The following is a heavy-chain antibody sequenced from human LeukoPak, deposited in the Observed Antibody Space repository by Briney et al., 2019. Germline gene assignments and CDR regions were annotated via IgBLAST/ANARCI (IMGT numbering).Heavy chain of an antibody. D-gene: IGHD3-10*01. Sequence: ASVKVSCKASGYTFTSHGISWVRQAPGQGLEQMGWISGHNGNTNYAQKFQGRVNMTTDTSTSTAYMELRSLRSDDTAVYYCARLTYYSGSGAYDYWGQGTLVTVSS. V-gene: IGHV1-18*04. CDR1: GYTFTSHG. CDR2: ISGHNGNT. J-gene: IGHJ4*02. CDR3: ARLTYYSGSGAYDY.